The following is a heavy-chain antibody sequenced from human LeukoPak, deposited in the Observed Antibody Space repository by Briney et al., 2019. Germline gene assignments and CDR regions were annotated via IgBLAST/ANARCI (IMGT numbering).Heavy chain of an antibody. Sequence: GSLRLSCAASGFTFSSYWMSWVRQAPGKGLEWVANIKQDGSEKYYVDSVKGRFTISRDNAKNSLYLQMNSLRAEDTAVYYCARDVRVGVATRFDPGGQGTLVTVSS. J-gene: IGHJ5*02. D-gene: IGHD2-15*01. CDR2: IKQDGSEK. V-gene: IGHV3-7*01. CDR1: GFTFSSYW. CDR3: ARDVRVGVATRFDP.